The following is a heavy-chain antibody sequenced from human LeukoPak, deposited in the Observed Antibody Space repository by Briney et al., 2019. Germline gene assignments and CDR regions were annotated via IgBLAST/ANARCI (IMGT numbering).Heavy chain of an antibody. V-gene: IGHV4-61*02. D-gene: IGHD6-19*01. CDR3: ARTGKYSSGWYVPSTPFDY. J-gene: IGHJ4*02. CDR2: IYTSGST. Sequence: SQTLSLTCTVSGGSISSGSYYWSWIRQPAGKGLEWIGRIYTSGSTNYNPSLKSRVTISVDTSKNQFSLKLSSVTAADTAVYYCARTGKYSSGWYVPSTPFDYWGQGTLVAVSS. CDR1: GGSISSGSYY.